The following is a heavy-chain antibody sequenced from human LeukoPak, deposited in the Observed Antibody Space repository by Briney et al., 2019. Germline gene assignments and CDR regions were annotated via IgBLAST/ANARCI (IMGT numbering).Heavy chain of an antibody. CDR1: GFTVSSNY. Sequence: GGSLRLSCAASGFTVSSNYMSWVRQAPGKGLEWVSVIYSGGSTYYADSVKGRFTISRDNSKNTLYLQMNSLRAEDTAVYHCARDVRGYCTNGVCFFDYWGQGTLVTVSS. J-gene: IGHJ4*02. D-gene: IGHD2-8*01. CDR2: IYSGGST. CDR3: ARDVRGYCTNGVCFFDY. V-gene: IGHV3-66*02.